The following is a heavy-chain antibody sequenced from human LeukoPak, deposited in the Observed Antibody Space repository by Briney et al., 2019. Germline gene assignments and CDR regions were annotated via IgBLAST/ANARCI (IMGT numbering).Heavy chain of an antibody. D-gene: IGHD4-11*01. Sequence: PSETLSLTCTVSGGSISSSSYYWGWIRQPPGKGLEWIGSIYYSGGTYYNPSLKSRVTISVDTSKNQFSLKLNSVTAADTAVYYCARHFDYSNYYYYMDVWGKGTTVTVSS. CDR1: GGSISSSSYY. V-gene: IGHV4-39*01. CDR2: IYYSGGT. J-gene: IGHJ6*03. CDR3: ARHFDYSNYYYYMDV.